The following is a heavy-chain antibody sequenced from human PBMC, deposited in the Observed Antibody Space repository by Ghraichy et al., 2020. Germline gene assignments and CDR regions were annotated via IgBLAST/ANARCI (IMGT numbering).Heavy chain of an antibody. CDR3: ARDLGIYYYGMDV. Sequence: SETLSLTCTVSGGSISSGDYYWSWIRQPPGKGLEWIGYIYYSGSTYYNPSLKSRHTISVDTSKNQFSLRLNSVTAADTAVYYCARDLGIYYYGMDVWGQGTTVTVSS. CDR2: IYYSGST. V-gene: IGHV4-30-4*01. J-gene: IGHJ6*02. CDR1: GGSISSGDYY. D-gene: IGHD7-27*01.